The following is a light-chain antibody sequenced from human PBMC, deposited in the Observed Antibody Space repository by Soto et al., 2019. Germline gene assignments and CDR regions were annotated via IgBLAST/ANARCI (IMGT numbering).Light chain of an antibody. CDR2: DAS. CDR3: QQYDHPPYT. Sequence: DIQMTQSPSSLSASVGDRVTITCRASQRINSYLNWYQQKPGKAPKLLIYDASNLERGVPSRFSGSGSGTDFSLTVDSLQPEDTATYYCQQYDHPPYTFGQGTKLEIK. CDR1: QRINSY. J-gene: IGKJ2*01. V-gene: IGKV1-33*01.